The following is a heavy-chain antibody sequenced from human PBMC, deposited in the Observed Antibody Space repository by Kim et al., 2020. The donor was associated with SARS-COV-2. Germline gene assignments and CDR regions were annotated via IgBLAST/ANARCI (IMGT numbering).Heavy chain of an antibody. CDR2: IYSSGST. CDR1: GGSISSYY. V-gene: IGHV4-59*13. CDR3: ARNVGYAGNFKP. Sequence: SETLSLTCTVSGGSISSYYWSWIRQPPGKGLEWIGYIYSSGSTNYNPSLKSRVTISVDTSKNQFSLNLTSMTPADTAVYYCARNVGYAGNFKPWGQGTLVTVSS. D-gene: IGHD5-12*01. J-gene: IGHJ5*02.